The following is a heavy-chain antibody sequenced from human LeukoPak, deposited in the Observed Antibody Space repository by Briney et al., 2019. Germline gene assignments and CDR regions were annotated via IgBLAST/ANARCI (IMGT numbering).Heavy chain of an antibody. Sequence: GGSLRLSCAASGFTFNNYNMNWVRQAPGKGLEWVSYISSSSSTIYYADSVKGRFTISRDNAKNSLSLQMNSLRAEDTAVFYCATDTAGFDHWGQGTLVTVSS. D-gene: IGHD4-17*01. CDR3: ATDTAGFDH. V-gene: IGHV3-48*01. CDR2: ISSSSSTI. CDR1: GFTFNNYN. J-gene: IGHJ4*02.